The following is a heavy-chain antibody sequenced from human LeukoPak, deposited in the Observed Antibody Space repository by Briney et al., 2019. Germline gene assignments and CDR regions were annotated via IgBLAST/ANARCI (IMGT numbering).Heavy chain of an antibody. CDR3: ARGGPQYVSANDYYYYYGMDV. CDR2: MNPNSGNT. V-gene: IGHV1-8*01. Sequence: GASVKVSCKASGYTFTSYDINWVRPATGQGLEWMGWMNPNSGNTGYAQKFQGRVTMTRNTSISTAYMELSSLRSEDTAVYYCARGGPQYVSANDYYYYYGMDVWGQGTTVTVSS. D-gene: IGHD5-24*01. CDR1: GYTFTSYD. J-gene: IGHJ6*02.